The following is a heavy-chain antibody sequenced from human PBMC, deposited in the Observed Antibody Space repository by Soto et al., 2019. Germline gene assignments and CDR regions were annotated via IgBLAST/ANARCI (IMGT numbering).Heavy chain of an antibody. Sequence: QVQLQQWGAGLLKPSETLSLTCAVYGGSFSGYYWSWIRQPPGKGLEWIGEINHSGSTNYNPSLKSRVTISVDTSKNQFSLKLSSVTAADTAVYYCASLAETDYGDYVGMRPFDPWGQGTLVTVSS. D-gene: IGHD4-17*01. J-gene: IGHJ5*02. CDR1: GGSFSGYY. V-gene: IGHV4-34*01. CDR3: ASLAETDYGDYVGMRPFDP. CDR2: INHSGST.